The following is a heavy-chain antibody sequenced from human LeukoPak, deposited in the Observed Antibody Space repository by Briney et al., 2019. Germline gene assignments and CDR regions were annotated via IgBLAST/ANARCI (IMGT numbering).Heavy chain of an antibody. D-gene: IGHD2-15*01. J-gene: IGHJ5*02. CDR3: ARTGYCSGGSCSNWFDP. CDR1: GYTFTSYG. Sequence: ASVKVSCKASGYTFTSYGISWVRPAPGQGLEWMGWISAYNGNTNYAQKLQGRVTMTTDTSTSTAYMELRSLRSDDTAVYYCARTGYCSGGSCSNWFDPWGQGTLVTVSS. V-gene: IGHV1-18*01. CDR2: ISAYNGNT.